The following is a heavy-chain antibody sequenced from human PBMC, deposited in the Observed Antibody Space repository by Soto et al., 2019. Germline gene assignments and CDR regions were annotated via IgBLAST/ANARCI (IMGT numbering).Heavy chain of an antibody. CDR1: GGSISSYY. V-gene: IGHV4-59*04. D-gene: IGHD5-18*01. J-gene: IGHJ6*02. CDR2: IYYSGST. Sequence: SETLSLTCTVSGGSISSYYWSWIGQPPGKGLEWIGYIYYSGSTYYNPSLKSRVTISVDTSKNQFSLKLSSVTAADTAVYYCACIFSGGYGYGFYYYGMDVWGQGTTVTVSS. CDR3: ACIFSGGYGYGFYYYGMDV.